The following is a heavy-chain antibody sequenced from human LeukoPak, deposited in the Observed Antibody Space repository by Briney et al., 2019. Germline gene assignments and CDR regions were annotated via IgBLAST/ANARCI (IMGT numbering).Heavy chain of an antibody. J-gene: IGHJ3*02. CDR2: ISGSGGST. CDR1: GFSFDDYA. D-gene: IGHD3-10*01. CDR3: AKHSVWFGELFSAFDI. Sequence: PGRSLRLSCEASGFSFDDYAMHWVRQAPGKGLEWVSAISGSGGSTYYADSVKGRFTISRDNSKNTLYLQMNSLRAEDTAVYYCAKHSVWFGELFSAFDIWGQGTMVTVSS. V-gene: IGHV3-23*01.